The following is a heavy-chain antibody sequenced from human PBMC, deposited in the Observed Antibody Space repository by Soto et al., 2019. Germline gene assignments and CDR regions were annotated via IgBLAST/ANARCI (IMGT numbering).Heavy chain of an antibody. CDR1: GFTFSSYA. CDR2: IRYDGSNK. J-gene: IGHJ4*02. CDR3: TTATAAGIYRRDY. V-gene: IGHV3-30-3*01. Sequence: GGSLRLSCAASGFTFSSYAMSWVRQAPGKGLEWVAAIRYDGSNKYYADSVKGRFTISRDNSKNTLYLEMNSLRAEDTAVYYCTTATAAGIYRRDYWGQGTLVTVSS. D-gene: IGHD6-13*01.